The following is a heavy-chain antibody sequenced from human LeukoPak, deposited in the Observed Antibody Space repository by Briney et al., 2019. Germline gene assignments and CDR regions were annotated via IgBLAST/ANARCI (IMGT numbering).Heavy chain of an antibody. CDR1: GASISGGKDF. CDR3: ARRGITYSSSFFEF. CDR2: IFYSGST. J-gene: IGHJ4*02. Sequence: ETLSLTCTASGASISGGKDFWGWIRQPPGKGLAWIGSIFYSGSTSYNPSLKSRVTISVDTSRNEFSLKVMSATVADTVVYYCARRGITYSSSFFEFWGQGALVTVSS. V-gene: IGHV4-39*01. D-gene: IGHD6-13*01.